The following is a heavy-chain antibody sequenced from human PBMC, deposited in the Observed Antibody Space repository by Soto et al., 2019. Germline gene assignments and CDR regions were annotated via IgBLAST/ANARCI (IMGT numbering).Heavy chain of an antibody. Sequence: PGGSLRLSCAASGFTVSSNYMSWIRQAPGKGLEWVSVIYSGGNTYYADSVKGRFTISRDSPKNTLYLQMNSLRAEDTAVYYCARDRDYGGIDYWGQGXLVTVYS. J-gene: IGHJ4*02. CDR2: IYSGGNT. CDR1: GFTVSSNY. D-gene: IGHD4-17*01. CDR3: ARDRDYGGIDY. V-gene: IGHV3-53*01.